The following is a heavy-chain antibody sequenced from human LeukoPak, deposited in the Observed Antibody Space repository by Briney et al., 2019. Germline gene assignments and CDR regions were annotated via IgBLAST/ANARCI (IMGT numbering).Heavy chain of an antibody. V-gene: IGHV4-59*01. CDR1: GGSISNYY. Sequence: PSETLSLTCTISGGSISNYYWRWIRQPPGKGLEWIGYIYYSGSTNYNPSLKSRVTISVDTSKNQFSLKLSSVTAADTAVYYCARGSTDCSSTSCYIGYFQHWGQGTLVTVSS. CDR3: ARGSTDCSSTSCYIGYFQH. J-gene: IGHJ1*01. CDR2: IYYSGST. D-gene: IGHD2-2*02.